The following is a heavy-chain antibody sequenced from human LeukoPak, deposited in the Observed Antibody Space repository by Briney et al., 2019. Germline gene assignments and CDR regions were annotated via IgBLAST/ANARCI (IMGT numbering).Heavy chain of an antibody. J-gene: IGHJ4*02. CDR1: GFTFTNYA. CDR3: AKKASNYDMWSGYDY. Sequence: GGSLRLSCAASGFTFTNYAMSWVRQAHGKGLEWVSGISGSGDSTNYADSAKGRFTISRDNSKNTLYLQMNSLRAEDTAVYYCAKKASNYDMWSGYDYWGQGTLVTVSS. CDR2: ISGSGDST. D-gene: IGHD3-3*01. V-gene: IGHV3-23*01.